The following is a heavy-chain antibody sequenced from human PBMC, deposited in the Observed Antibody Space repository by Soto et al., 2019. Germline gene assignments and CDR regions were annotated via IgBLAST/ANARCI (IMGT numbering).Heavy chain of an antibody. J-gene: IGHJ6*03. Sequence: ASVKVSCKASGYTFTSYDINWVRQATGQGLEWMGWMNPNSGNTGYAQKFQGRVNMTMNTSISTAYRELSSLRSEDTAVYYCARGGPNIYCSGGSCYPESYYYYYYMDVWGKGTTVTVSS. CDR2: MNPNSGNT. V-gene: IGHV1-8*01. D-gene: IGHD2-15*01. CDR3: ARGGPNIYCSGGSCYPESYYYYYYMDV. CDR1: GYTFTSYD.